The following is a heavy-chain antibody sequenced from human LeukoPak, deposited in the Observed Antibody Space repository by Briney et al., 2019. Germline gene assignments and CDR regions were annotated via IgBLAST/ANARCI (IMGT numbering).Heavy chain of an antibody. D-gene: IGHD4-4*01. CDR3: VKTDYSTGPYDH. CDR1: GFTVSSNY. Sequence: PGGSLRLSCAASGFTVSSNYMSWVRQAPGKGLEWVSAISGNTITTFYADSAKGRFSISRDNSRNTLYLQMNSLRAEDTAVYYCVKTDYSTGPYDHWGQGTLVTVSS. CDR2: ISGNTITT. J-gene: IGHJ4*02. V-gene: IGHV3-23*01.